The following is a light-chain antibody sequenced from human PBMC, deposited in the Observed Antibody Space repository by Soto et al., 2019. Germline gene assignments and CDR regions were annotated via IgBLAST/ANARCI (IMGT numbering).Light chain of an antibody. CDR2: STN. J-gene: IGLJ1*01. V-gene: IGLV1-47*02. Sequence: QSVLTQPPSASGTPGQRVTISCSGSSSNIGSNYVYWYQQLPGTAPKLLIYSTNQRPSGVPDRFSGSKSGTSASLAISTIRSEDEADYYCDAWDDSLTGGYVFGHGPKLTVL. CDR1: SSNIGSNY. CDR3: DAWDDSLTGGYV.